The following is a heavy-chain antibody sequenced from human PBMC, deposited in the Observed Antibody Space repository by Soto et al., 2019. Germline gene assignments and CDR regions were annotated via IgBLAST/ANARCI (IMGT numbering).Heavy chain of an antibody. D-gene: IGHD3-10*01. CDR1: GFTVSSKY. J-gene: IGHJ6*02. CDR3: ARAIEAQTRQKWFGELRYYYYGMDV. Sequence: HPGGSLRLSCAASGFTVSSKYMSWVRQAPGKGLEWVSVIYSGGSTYYADSVKGRFTISRDNSKNTLYLQMNSLRAEDTAVYYCARAIEAQTRQKWFGELRYYYYGMDVWGQGTTVTVSS. V-gene: IGHV3-66*01. CDR2: IYSGGST.